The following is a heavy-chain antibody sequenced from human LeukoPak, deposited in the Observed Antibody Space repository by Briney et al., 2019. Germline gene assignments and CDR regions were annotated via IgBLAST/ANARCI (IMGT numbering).Heavy chain of an antibody. J-gene: IGHJ4*02. Sequence: SETLSLTCTVSGGSMSSYYWSWIREPAGKGLEGIGRIYCSGSTNYNRSLKSRVTLSVGKSKHQLAPQLSSVAAPDTAVYYCARDSLTDPVFVYWGQGTLVTVSS. CDR2: IYCSGST. V-gene: IGHV4-4*07. CDR3: ARDSLTDPVFVY. CDR1: GGSMSSYY. D-gene: IGHD2-21*02.